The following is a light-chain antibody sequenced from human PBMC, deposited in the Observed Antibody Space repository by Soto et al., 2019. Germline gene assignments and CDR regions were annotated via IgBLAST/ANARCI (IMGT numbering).Light chain of an antibody. Sequence: DIQMTQSPSTLSGSVGYRFAITCLASQSISNSLAWYQQKPGKAPKLLIYAASTLQSGVPSRFSGSGSGTDFTLTISSLQPEDFATYYCQQLNSYPLTFGQGTRLEI. V-gene: IGKV1-5*01. CDR1: QSISNS. CDR2: AAS. J-gene: IGKJ5*01. CDR3: QQLNSYPLT.